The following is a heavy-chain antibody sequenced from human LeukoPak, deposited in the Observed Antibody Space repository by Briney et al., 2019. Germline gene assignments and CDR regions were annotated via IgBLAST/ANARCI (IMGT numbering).Heavy chain of an antibody. J-gene: IGHJ4*02. D-gene: IGHD6-13*01. CDR2: ISSSSSYI. V-gene: IGHV3-21*01. CDR3: ASSSSWFLDY. Sequence: GGSLRLSCAASGFTFSSYSMNWVRQAPGKGLEWVSSISSSSSYIYYADSVKGRFTISRDNAKNSLYLQMNSLGAEDAAVYYCASSSSWFLDYWGQGTLVTVSS. CDR1: GFTFSSYS.